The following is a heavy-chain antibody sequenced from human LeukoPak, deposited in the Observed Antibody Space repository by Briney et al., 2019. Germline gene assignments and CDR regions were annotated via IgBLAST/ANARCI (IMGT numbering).Heavy chain of an antibody. Sequence: GGSLRLSCAASGFTFSSYAMSWVHQAPGKGLEWVSAISGSGGSTYYADSVKGRFTISRDNSKNTLYLKMNSLRAEDTAVYYCAKGNLEWLLYTHETGAFDIWGQGTMVTVSS. CDR3: AKGNLEWLLYTHETGAFDI. CDR2: ISGSGGST. D-gene: IGHD3-3*01. J-gene: IGHJ3*02. CDR1: GFTFSSYA. V-gene: IGHV3-23*01.